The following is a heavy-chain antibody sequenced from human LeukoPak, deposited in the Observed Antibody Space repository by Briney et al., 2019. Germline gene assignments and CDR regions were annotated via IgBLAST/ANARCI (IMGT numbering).Heavy chain of an antibody. V-gene: IGHV1-2*06. CDR1: GYTFTGYH. CDR3: ARDYCSSTSCLFDY. D-gene: IGHD2-2*01. Sequence: ASVKVSFTASGYTFTGYHMHWVRQAPGRGLEWMGRINPNSGDTNSAQKFHGRVAMTRDTSISTAFMELTRLRSDDTAVYYCARDYCSSTSCLFDYWGQGTLVTVSS. J-gene: IGHJ4*02. CDR2: INPNSGDT.